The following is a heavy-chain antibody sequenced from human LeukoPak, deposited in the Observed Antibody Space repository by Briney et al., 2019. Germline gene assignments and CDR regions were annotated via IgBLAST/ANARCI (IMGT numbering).Heavy chain of an antibody. J-gene: IGHJ4*02. Sequence: PSQTLSLTCTVSGGSISSGGYYWSWIRQHPGKGLEWIGYIYYSGSTYYNPSLKSRVTISVDTSKNQFSLKVSSVTAADTAVYYCARDRASAGQSVIDYWGQGTLVTVSS. V-gene: IGHV4-31*03. CDR1: GGSISSGGYY. CDR2: IYYSGST. D-gene: IGHD6-13*01. CDR3: ARDRASAGQSVIDY.